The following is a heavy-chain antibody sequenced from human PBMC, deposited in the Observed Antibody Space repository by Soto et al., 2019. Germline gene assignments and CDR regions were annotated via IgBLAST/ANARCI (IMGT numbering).Heavy chain of an antibody. J-gene: IGHJ4*02. CDR3: VVYGAYGSWSYYNPENSYYFDY. Sequence: PGGSLRLSCAASGFTFSSYAMHWVRQAPGKGLEWVAVISYAGSNKYYADSVKGRFTISRDNSKNTLYLQMISLRAEDTAVYYCVVYGAYGSWSYYNPENSYYFDYWGQGTLVTVSS. CDR2: ISYAGSNK. D-gene: IGHD3-10*01. CDR1: GFTFSSYA. V-gene: IGHV3-30-3*01.